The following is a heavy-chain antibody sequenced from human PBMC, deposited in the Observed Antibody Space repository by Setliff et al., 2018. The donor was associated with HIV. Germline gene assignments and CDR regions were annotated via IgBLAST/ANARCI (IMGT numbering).Heavy chain of an antibody. CDR3: ARDLNSRHYYMDV. V-gene: IGHV3-21*01. Sequence: PGGSLRLSCAASGFTFSSYSMNWVRQAPGKGLEWVSSISSSSSYIYYTDSVKGRFTISRDNAKNSLYLQMNSLRAEDTAVYYCARDLNSRHYYMDVWGKGTTVTVSS. J-gene: IGHJ6*03. CDR2: ISSSSSYI. CDR1: GFTFSSYS.